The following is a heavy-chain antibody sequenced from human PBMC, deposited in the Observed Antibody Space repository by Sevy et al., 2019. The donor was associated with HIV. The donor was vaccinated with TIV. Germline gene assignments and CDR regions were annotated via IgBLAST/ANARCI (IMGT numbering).Heavy chain of an antibody. CDR3: ANLALSAGVTTVDY. CDR2: ISGSGGST. V-gene: IGHV3-23*01. CDR1: GFTFSSYA. Sequence: GGSLRLSCAASGFTFSSYAMSWVRQAPGKGLEWVSAISGSGGSTYYADSVKGRFTISRDNSKNTLYLQMNSLRAEDTAVYYCANLALSAGVTTVDYWGRGTLVTVSS. D-gene: IGHD5-18*01. J-gene: IGHJ4*02.